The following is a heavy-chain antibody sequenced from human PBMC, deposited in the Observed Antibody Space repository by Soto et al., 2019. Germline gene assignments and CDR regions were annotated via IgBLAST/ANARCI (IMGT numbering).Heavy chain of an antibody. J-gene: IGHJ4*02. CDR2: IYYSGST. Sequence: PSETLSLTCTVSGGSVSSGIYYWSWIRQPPGKGLEWIGYIYYSGSTNYNPSLKSRVTISVDTSKNQFSLKLSSVTAADTAVYYCRASSGYYSYYFDYWGQGTLVTVSS. D-gene: IGHD3-22*01. CDR1: GGSVSSGIYY. V-gene: IGHV4-61*01. CDR3: RASSGYYSYYFDY.